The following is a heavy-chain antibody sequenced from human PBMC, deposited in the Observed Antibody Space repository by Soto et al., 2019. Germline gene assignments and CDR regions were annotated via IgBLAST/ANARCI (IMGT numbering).Heavy chain of an antibody. Sequence: QLQLQESGSGLVKPSQTLSLTCAVSGGSISSGGYSWSWIRQPPGKGLEWIGYIYHSGSTYYNPSPTSRVTISVARSKNQFSLKLSSVTAADTAVYYCASAGGLGAVAADYWGQGTLVTVSS. CDR3: ASAGGLGAVAADY. CDR1: GGSISSGGYS. J-gene: IGHJ4*02. V-gene: IGHV4-30-2*01. CDR2: IYHSGST. D-gene: IGHD6-19*01.